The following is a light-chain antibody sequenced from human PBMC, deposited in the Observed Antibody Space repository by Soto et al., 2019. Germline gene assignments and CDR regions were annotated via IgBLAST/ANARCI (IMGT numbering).Light chain of an antibody. CDR3: QSYDSRLSGYV. CDR2: GNS. Sequence: QSALTQPPSVSGAPGHRVTISCTGSSSNIGAGYDVHWYQQLPGTAPKLRLYGNSNRPSGVPDRFSGSNSGTSASLAITGLQAEDEADYYCQSYDSRLSGYVFGTRTK. J-gene: IGLJ1*01. CDR1: SSNIGAGYD. V-gene: IGLV1-40*01.